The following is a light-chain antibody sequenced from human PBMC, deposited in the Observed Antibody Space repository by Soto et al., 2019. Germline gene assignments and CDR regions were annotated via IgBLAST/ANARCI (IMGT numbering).Light chain of an antibody. J-gene: IGKJ1*01. V-gene: IGKV3-15*01. CDR1: QGIGDT. CDR3: QQYTNWPPTWT. Sequence: EVVMTQSPATLSVSPGEGVTLSCRASQGIGDTLAWYQHKPGQTPRLLIYDTSTRATGVPARFSGSGSGTDFTLTISSLKSEDFAVYYCQQYTNWPPTWTFGQGTKVDIK. CDR2: DTS.